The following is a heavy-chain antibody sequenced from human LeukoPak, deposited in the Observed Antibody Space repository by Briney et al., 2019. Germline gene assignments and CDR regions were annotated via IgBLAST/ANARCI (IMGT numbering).Heavy chain of an antibody. CDR2: IWYDGSNK. J-gene: IGHJ4*02. CDR3: AREFKYYYDSSGYSLDY. CDR1: GFTFSSYG. V-gene: IGHV3-33*01. D-gene: IGHD3-22*01. Sequence: PGGSLRLSCAASGFTFSSYGMHWVRQAPGKGLEWVAVIWYDGSNKYYADSVKGRFTISRDNSKNTLYLQMNSLRAEDTAVYNCAREFKYYYDSSGYSLDYWGQGTLVTVSS.